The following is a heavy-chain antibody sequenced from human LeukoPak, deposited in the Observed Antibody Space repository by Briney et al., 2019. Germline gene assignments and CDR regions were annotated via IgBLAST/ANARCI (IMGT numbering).Heavy chain of an antibody. CDR1: GGSISSYY. CDR3: ARVSVGARDAFDI. V-gene: IGHV4-59*01. J-gene: IGHJ3*02. Sequence: SETLSLTCTVSGGSISSYYWSWIRQPPGKGLGWIGYIYYSGSTNYNPSLKSRVTISVDTSKNQFSLKLSSVTAADTAVYYCARVSVGARDAFDIWGQGTMVTVSS. CDR2: IYYSGST. D-gene: IGHD3-10*01.